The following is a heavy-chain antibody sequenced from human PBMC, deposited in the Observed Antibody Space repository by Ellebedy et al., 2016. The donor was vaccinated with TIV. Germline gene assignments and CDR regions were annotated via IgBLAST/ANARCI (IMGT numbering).Heavy chain of an antibody. CDR3: ARVGSVGAKDYFDY. CDR1: RFTFSSYG. V-gene: IGHV3-33*01. D-gene: IGHD1-26*01. Sequence: GGSLRLSCAASRFTFSSYGMHWVRQAPGKGLEWVAVIWYDGRNKYYADSVKGRFTISRDNSKNTLYLQMNSLRAEDTAVYYCARVGSVGAKDYFDYWGQGTLVTVSS. CDR2: IWYDGRNK. J-gene: IGHJ4*02.